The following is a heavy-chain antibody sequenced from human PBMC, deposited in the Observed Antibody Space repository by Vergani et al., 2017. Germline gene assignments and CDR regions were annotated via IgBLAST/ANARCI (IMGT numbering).Heavy chain of an antibody. V-gene: IGHV4-59*01. J-gene: IGHJ4*02. CDR1: GGSISSYY. CDR2: IYYSGST. CDR3: ARVRARITIFDY. D-gene: IGHD3-3*01. Sequence: QVQLQQWGGGLLKPSETLSLTCTVSGGSISSYYWSWIRQPPGKGLEWIGYIYYSGSTNYNPSLKSRVTISVDTSKNQFSLKLSSVTAADTAVYYCARVRARITIFDYWGQGTLVTVSS.